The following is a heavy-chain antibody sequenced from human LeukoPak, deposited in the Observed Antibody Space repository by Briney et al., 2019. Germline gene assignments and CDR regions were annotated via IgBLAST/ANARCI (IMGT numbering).Heavy chain of an antibody. J-gene: IGHJ4*02. CDR3: AKEEQYSYAI. CDR2: ISYDGSNK. D-gene: IGHD5-18*01. Sequence: GGFLRLSCAASGFTFSSYGMHWVRQAPGKGLEWVAVISYDGSNKYYADSVKGRFTISRDNSKNTLYLQMNSLRAEDTAVYYCAKEEQYSYAIWGQGTLVTVSS. V-gene: IGHV3-30*18. CDR1: GFTFSSYG.